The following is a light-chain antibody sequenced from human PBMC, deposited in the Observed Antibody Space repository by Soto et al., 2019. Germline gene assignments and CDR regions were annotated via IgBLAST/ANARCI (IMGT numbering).Light chain of an antibody. Sequence: DIQMTQFPSSVSASVGDRVTITFRASQTIVIYLNFYQQKPGKAPKFLIYAASTLPRGVSSRFSGSGYGTDFTLTITSLQPEDFATYYCQQSYSIPVTFGQGTRLEIK. CDR3: QQSYSIPVT. J-gene: IGKJ5*01. V-gene: IGKV1-39*01. CDR1: QTIVIY. CDR2: AAS.